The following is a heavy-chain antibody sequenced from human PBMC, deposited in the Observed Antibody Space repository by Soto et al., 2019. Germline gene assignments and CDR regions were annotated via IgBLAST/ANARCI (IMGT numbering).Heavy chain of an antibody. Sequence: SETLSLTCAVYGGSFSGYYWSWIRQPPGKGLEWIGEINHSGSTNYNPSLKSRVTISVDTSKNQFSLKLSSVTAADTAVYYCARGRGFGGKLFDYWGQGTLVTVSS. CDR2: INHSGST. J-gene: IGHJ4*02. V-gene: IGHV4-34*01. D-gene: IGHD3-16*01. CDR1: GGSFSGYY. CDR3: ARGRGFGGKLFDY.